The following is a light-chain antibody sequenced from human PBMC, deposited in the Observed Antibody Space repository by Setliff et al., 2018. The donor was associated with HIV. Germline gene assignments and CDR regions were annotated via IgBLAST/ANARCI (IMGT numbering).Light chain of an antibody. V-gene: IGLV2-14*02. CDR1: SSDVGSFNL. CDR2: EVT. CDR3: SSYVGSNSGV. J-gene: IGLJ3*02. Sequence: QSALAQPASVSGSPGQSITISCTGTSSDVGSFNLVSWHQQFPGKAPKLMIYEVTKRPSGVSNRFSGSKSGNTASLTITGLQSEDEADYYCSSYVGSNSGVFGGGTKVTVL.